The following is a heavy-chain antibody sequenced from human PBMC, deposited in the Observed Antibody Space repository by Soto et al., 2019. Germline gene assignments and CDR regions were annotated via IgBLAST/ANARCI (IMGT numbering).Heavy chain of an antibody. D-gene: IGHD3-22*01. V-gene: IGHV3-30-3*01. CDR2: ISYDGSNK. CDR1: GFTFSSYA. CDR3: ARSPYYYDSSGYRPNDAFDI. Sequence: GGSLRLSCAASGFTFSSYAMHWVRQAPGKGLEWVAVISYDGSNKYYADSVKGRFTISRDNSKNTLYLQMNSLRAEDTAVYYCARSPYYYDSSGYRPNDAFDIWGQGTMVTVSS. J-gene: IGHJ3*02.